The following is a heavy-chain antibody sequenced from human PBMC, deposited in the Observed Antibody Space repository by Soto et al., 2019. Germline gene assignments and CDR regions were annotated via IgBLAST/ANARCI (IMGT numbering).Heavy chain of an antibody. Sequence: GGSLRLSCAASGFPFGENAMSWVRQAPGMGLEWVSGISDSGATTYYADSVRGRFTISRDNSKNTLYLQMKSLRAEDSASYYCAKEDTSSGSLDYWGQGALVTVSS. J-gene: IGHJ4*02. V-gene: IGHV3-23*01. CDR1: GFPFGENA. D-gene: IGHD6-19*01. CDR2: ISDSGATT. CDR3: AKEDTSSGSLDY.